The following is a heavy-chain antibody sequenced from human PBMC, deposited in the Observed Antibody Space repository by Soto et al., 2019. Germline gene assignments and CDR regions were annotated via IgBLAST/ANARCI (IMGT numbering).Heavy chain of an antibody. CDR1: GYTFTSAD. Sequence: ASVKVSCKAFGYTFTSADINWVRQTTGQGLEWMGWMNPNTGNAGYAQKFQGRVSMTRDTTISTAYMELTSLTSADTAVYFCARDVIGTTDRFDPWGQGTLVTVSS. CDR2: MNPNTGNA. J-gene: IGHJ5*02. CDR3: ARDVIGTTDRFDP. D-gene: IGHD1-7*01. V-gene: IGHV1-8*01.